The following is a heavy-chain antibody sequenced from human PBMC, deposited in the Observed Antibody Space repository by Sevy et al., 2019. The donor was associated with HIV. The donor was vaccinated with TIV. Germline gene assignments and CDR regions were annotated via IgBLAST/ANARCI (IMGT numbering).Heavy chain of an antibody. D-gene: IGHD3-9*01. CDR1: GYTFTTYW. J-gene: IGHJ4*02. CDR3: ARVSHDILTGYFDY. CDR2: IYPGDSDT. Sequence: GESLKISCKVSGYTFTTYWIAWVRQMPGKGLEWMGVIYPGDSDTRYSPSFQGQVTMSVDKSITIAYLQWSSLKASDTGMYYCARVSHDILTGYFDYWGQRTLVTVSS. V-gene: IGHV5-51*01.